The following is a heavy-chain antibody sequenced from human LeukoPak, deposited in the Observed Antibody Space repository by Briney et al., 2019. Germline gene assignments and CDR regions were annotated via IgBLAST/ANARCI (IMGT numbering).Heavy chain of an antibody. CDR2: INSDRTGT. V-gene: IGHV3-74*01. CDR3: TQVYYYYMDV. CDR1: GFTFSSYW. J-gene: IGHJ6*03. Sequence: GGSLRLSCAASGFTFSSYWMNWVRQAPGKGLVWVYRINSDRTGTLYADSVKRRFTIFRDNAKNSLYLQMNRLRGEDTAVYYCTQVYYYYMDVWGKGTTVTVSS.